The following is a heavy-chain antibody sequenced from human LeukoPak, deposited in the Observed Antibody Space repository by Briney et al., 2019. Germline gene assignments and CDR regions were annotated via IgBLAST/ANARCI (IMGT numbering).Heavy chain of an antibody. D-gene: IGHD2-15*01. CDR2: IIPIFGTA. V-gene: IGHV1-69*06. Sequence: SVKVSCKASGGTFSSYAISWVRQAPGQGLEWMGGIIPIFGTANYAQKFQGRVTITADKSTSTAYMELSSLRSEDTAVYYCARGAAVPSRRYFDYWGQGTLVTVSS. CDR1: GGTFSSYA. CDR3: ARGAAVPSRRYFDY. J-gene: IGHJ4*02.